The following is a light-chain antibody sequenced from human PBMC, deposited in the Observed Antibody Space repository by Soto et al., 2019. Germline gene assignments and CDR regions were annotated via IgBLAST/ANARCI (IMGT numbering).Light chain of an antibody. Sequence: DIQMTQSPSFLSASVGDRVTITCRASQSISNFLNWYQQKPGKAPKLLIYAASSLQSGVPERFSASGSGTDFTLTISSLQPEDSATYYCQQSYSTPLTFGGGTKVEIK. CDR1: QSISNF. J-gene: IGKJ4*01. V-gene: IGKV1-39*01. CDR2: AAS. CDR3: QQSYSTPLT.